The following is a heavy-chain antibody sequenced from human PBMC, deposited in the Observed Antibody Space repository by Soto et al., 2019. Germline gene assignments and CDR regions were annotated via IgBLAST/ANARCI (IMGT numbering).Heavy chain of an antibody. J-gene: IGHJ6*02. V-gene: IGHV3-11*01. CDR2: ISSSGSSI. CDR3: ARVRFGEWGYAMDV. D-gene: IGHD3-10*01. Sequence: GGSLRLSCAASGLTFSDCYMNWIRQAPGKGLEWVSYISSSGSSINYAGSVKGRFTISRDNAKNSLYLQMNSLRAEDTAMYYCARVRFGEWGYAMDVWGQGTTVTAP. CDR1: GLTFSDCY.